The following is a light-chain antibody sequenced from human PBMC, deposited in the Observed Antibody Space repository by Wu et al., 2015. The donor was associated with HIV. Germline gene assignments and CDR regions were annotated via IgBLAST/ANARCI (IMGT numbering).Light chain of an antibody. CDR2: GAS. J-gene: IGKJ1*01. Sequence: EIVLTQSPGTLSLSPGERATLFCRASESVGYDYLAWYQQKPGQAPRVLIYGASSRATGIPDRFSGSGSGTDFTLIISRLEPEDFAVYYCQQYGSSPLTFGQGTKVEI. V-gene: IGKV3-20*01. CDR3: QQYGSSPLT. CDR1: ESVGYDY.